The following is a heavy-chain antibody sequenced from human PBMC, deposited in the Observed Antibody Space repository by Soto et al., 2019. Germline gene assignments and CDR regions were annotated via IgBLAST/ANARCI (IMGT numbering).Heavy chain of an antibody. V-gene: IGHV3-7*01. CDR2: IQPDGSEK. CDR3: ARVGLWGNLRYWPDY. CDR1: GFTFSSYW. J-gene: IGHJ4*02. Sequence: PGGSLRLSCAASGFTFSSYWMTWVRQAPGKGLEWVANIQPDGSEKYYVDSVKGRFTISRDNARNSLYLQMNSLRAEDTAVYHCARVGLWGNLRYWPDYWRRGTLVTVSS. D-gene: IGHD3-16*02.